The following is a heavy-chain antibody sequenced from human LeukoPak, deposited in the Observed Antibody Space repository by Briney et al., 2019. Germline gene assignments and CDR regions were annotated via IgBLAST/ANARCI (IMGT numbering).Heavy chain of an antibody. J-gene: IGHJ4*02. CDR2: FDIEDAET. V-gene: IGHV1-24*01. Sequence: ASVKVSRKVSGHSLSDLSIHWVRQAPGKGLGWMGGFDIEDAETIYAQEFEGRVIMTEDTATETAYMELSSLKSEDTAVYYCVAEVIEVTMGDYWGQGTLVTVSS. CDR1: GHSLSDLS. D-gene: IGHD4-11*01. CDR3: VAEVIEVTMGDY.